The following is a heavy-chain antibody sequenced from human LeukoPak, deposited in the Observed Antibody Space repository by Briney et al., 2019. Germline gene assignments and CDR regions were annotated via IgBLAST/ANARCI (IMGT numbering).Heavy chain of an antibody. D-gene: IGHD4-23*01. Sequence: SVKVSCKASGYTFTSYAMNWVRQAPGQGLEWMGGIIPIFGTANYAQKFQGRVTITADESTSTAYMELSSLRSEDTAVYYCARATVVSPGRYYYYYMDVWGKGTTVTVSS. CDR3: ARATVVSPGRYYYYYMDV. CDR2: IIPIFGTA. J-gene: IGHJ6*03. V-gene: IGHV1-69*13. CDR1: GYTFTSYA.